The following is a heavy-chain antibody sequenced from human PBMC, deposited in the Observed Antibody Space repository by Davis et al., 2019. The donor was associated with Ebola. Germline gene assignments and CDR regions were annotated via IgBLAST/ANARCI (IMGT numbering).Heavy chain of an antibody. D-gene: IGHD2-2*01. J-gene: IGHJ5*02. Sequence: PGGSLRLSCAAAGFIVSDKYISWVRQAPGKGLEWVSVIYRDGRTYHADSVKGRFTISRDKSNNTVFLHMNSLRAEDTAVYYCAKAVLVPAAYHWFDPWGQGTLVTVSS. V-gene: IGHV3-53*05. CDR2: IYRDGRT. CDR3: AKAVLVPAAYHWFDP. CDR1: GFIVSDKY.